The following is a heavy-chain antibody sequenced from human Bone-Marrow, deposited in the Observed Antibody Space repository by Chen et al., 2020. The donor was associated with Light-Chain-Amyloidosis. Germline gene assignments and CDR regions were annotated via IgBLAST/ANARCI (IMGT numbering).Heavy chain of an antibody. CDR1: GFTFSSYA. Sequence: VQLLESGGGLVQPGGSLRLSYAASGFTFSSYAMSWVRQAPGKGLEWVSAISGSGGSTYYADSVKGRFTISRDNSKNTLYLQMNSLRAEDTAVYYCAATFSSVTTYYYYYGMDVWGQGTTVTVSS. CDR3: AATFSSVTTYYYYYGMDV. V-gene: IGHV3-23*01. D-gene: IGHD4-17*01. J-gene: IGHJ6*02. CDR2: ISGSGGST.